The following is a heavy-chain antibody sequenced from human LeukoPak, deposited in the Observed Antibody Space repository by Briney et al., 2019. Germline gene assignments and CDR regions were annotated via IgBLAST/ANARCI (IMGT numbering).Heavy chain of an antibody. D-gene: IGHD5-24*01. CDR1: GGSISSYY. J-gene: IGHJ4*02. CDR2: IYSGST. Sequence: SETLSLTCTVSGGSISSYYWSWIRQPPGKGLEWIGYIYSGSTNYNPSLKSRVTMSVDTSKNQLSLKLTSVTAADTAVYYCARGRDGYNDWGQGALVTVSS. CDR3: ARGRDGYND. V-gene: IGHV4-59*08.